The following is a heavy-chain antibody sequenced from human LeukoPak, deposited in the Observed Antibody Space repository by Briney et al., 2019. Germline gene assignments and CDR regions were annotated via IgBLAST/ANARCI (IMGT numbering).Heavy chain of an antibody. D-gene: IGHD2-21*01. CDR1: GFPFSSRW. CDR2: IKADGSEK. Sequence: GGSLRLSCAASGFPFSSRWMSWVRQAPGKGLEWVANIKADGSEKYYVDSVKGRFTVSRDNAKNSLFLQMNSLRAEDTGLYYCARYCGGGCCFDYWGRGTLVTVSS. V-gene: IGHV3-7*04. J-gene: IGHJ4*02. CDR3: ARYCGGGCCFDY.